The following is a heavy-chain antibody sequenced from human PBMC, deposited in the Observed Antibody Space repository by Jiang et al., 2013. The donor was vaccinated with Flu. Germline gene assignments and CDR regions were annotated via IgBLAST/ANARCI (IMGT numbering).Heavy chain of an antibody. D-gene: IGHD5-12*01. CDR1: SYY. V-gene: IGHV4-39*07. J-gene: IGHJ4*02. CDR2: CTIWEQ. Sequence: SYYWGWIRQPPGRGWSGLGVCTIWEQPLQPSLKSRVTISVDTSKNHFSLKLRSVTAADTAVYYCAREMDIVATRAFDHWGQGTLVTVSS. CDR3: AREMDIVATRAFDH.